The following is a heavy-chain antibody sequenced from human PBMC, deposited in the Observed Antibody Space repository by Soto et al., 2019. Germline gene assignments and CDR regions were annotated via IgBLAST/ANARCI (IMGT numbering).Heavy chain of an antibody. D-gene: IGHD3-22*01. V-gene: IGHV3-30*04. CDR2: TSYDGSNK. J-gene: IGHJ4*02. CDR3: ARPYYYDSSGYYLHS. CDR1: GFAFISYS. Sequence: GGSLRLSCAASGFAFISYSMHWVRQAPGKGLEWVAVTSYDGSNKYYADSVKGRFTISRDNSKNTLYLQMNSLRAEDTAVYYCARPYYYDSSGYYLHSWGQGTLVTVSS.